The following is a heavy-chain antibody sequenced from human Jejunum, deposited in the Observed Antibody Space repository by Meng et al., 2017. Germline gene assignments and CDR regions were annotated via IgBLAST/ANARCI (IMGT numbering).Heavy chain of an antibody. J-gene: IGHJ2*01. D-gene: IGHD1-1*01. CDR1: GASMSSGNYY. CDR2: IYYSGST. CDR3: ARVNWTSSYWYFDL. Sequence: HLPESGPGLGKPSPTLALTCTVSGASMSSGNYYWTWIRQHPGKGLEWIGYIYYSGSTYYNPSLQSLVTISIDMSENQFSLKLTSVTAADTAVYYCARVNWTSSYWYFDLWGRGTLVTVSS. V-gene: IGHV4-31*01.